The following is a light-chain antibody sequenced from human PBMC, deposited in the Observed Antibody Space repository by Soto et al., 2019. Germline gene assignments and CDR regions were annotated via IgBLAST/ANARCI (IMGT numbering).Light chain of an antibody. V-gene: IGKV3-15*01. J-gene: IGKJ1*01. CDR3: QQYNNWPWT. Sequence: EIVMTQCPATLSVSPGERATLSCRASQSINGNLAWYQQTPGQAPRLLIHGASSRAAGFPARFSGSGSGTDFTLTISSLQSEDFAVYYCQQYNNWPWTFGQGTKVDIK. CDR1: QSINGN. CDR2: GAS.